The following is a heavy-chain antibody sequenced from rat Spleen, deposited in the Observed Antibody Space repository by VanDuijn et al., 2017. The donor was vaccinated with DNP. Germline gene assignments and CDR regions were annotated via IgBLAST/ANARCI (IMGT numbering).Heavy chain of an antibody. Sequence: EVQLVESGGGLVQPGRSLKLSCAASGFTFSDYNMAWVRQAPKKGLEWVATISPSGSRTYYPDSVKGRFTLSRDDAKSSLYLQMNSLTSEDTATYYCAREGDYYDGYYHPYWGQGVMVTVSS. CDR3: AREGDYYDGYYHPY. D-gene: IGHD1-12*03. V-gene: IGHV5-7*01. CDR1: GFTFSDYN. CDR2: ISPSGSRT. J-gene: IGHJ2*01.